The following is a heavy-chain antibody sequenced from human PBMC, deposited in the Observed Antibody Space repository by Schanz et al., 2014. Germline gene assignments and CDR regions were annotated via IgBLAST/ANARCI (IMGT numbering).Heavy chain of an antibody. CDR1: GFTFSDSW. Sequence: VQLVESGGGLVQPGGSLRLSCAASGFTFSDSWMHWVRQAPGKGLEWVAIITYDGSNTYHADSVKGRFTISRDSPKNTLYVQMNSLRAEDTAVYYCAKSMYSTSWAFDFWGQGAQVTVSS. J-gene: IGHJ4*02. D-gene: IGHD2-2*01. CDR2: ITYDGSNT. V-gene: IGHV3-30*02. CDR3: AKSMYSTSWAFDF.